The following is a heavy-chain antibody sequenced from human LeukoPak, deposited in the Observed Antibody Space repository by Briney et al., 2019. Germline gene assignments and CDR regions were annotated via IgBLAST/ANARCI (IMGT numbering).Heavy chain of an antibody. CDR3: ARDFSRGIYDSSGLVDY. D-gene: IGHD3-22*01. V-gene: IGHV4-39*07. CDR2: IYYSGST. J-gene: IGHJ4*02. CDR1: GGSISSSSYY. Sequence: SQTLSLTCAVSGGSISSSSYYWGWIRQPPGKGLEWIGSIYYSGSTYYNPSLKSRVTISVDTSKNQFSLKLSSVTAADTAVYYCARDFSRGIYDSSGLVDYWGQGTLVTVSS.